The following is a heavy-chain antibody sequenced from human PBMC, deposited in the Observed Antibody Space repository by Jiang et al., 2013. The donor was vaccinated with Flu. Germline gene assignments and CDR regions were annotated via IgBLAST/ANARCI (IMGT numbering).Heavy chain of an antibody. J-gene: IGHJ1*01. V-gene: IGHV5-51*01. Sequence: GAEVKKPGESLKISCKGLGYPFTNYWIGWVRQMPGKGLECMGIINPSDSHTRYSPSFEGQVTMSVDKSIRTAYLQWSSLKASDTAMFFCAKFSRPQTLCGSDCYVGYFQHWGQGTLVTVSS. CDR1: GYPFTNYW. CDR2: INPSDSHT. D-gene: IGHD2-21*02. CDR3: AKFSRPQTLCGSDCYVGYFQH.